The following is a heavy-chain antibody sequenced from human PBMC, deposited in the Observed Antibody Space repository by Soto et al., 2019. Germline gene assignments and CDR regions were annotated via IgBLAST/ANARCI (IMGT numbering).Heavy chain of an antibody. Sequence: GAAVKVSCKYSRCTFTSYYMHWLRQSDGRGLEWMGIINPSGGSTSYAQKFQGRVTMTRDTSTSTVYMELSSLRSEDTAVYYCARAFDFWSGYLYAFDIWGQGTMVTVSS. CDR3: ARAFDFWSGYLYAFDI. CDR1: RCTFTSYY. CDR2: INPSGGST. D-gene: IGHD3-3*01. V-gene: IGHV1-46*01. J-gene: IGHJ3*02.